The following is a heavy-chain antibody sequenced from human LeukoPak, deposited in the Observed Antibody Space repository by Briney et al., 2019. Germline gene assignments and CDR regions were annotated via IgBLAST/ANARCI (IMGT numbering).Heavy chain of an antibody. CDR1: VDNFSRYA. V-gene: IGHV1-69*04. CDR3: ARVEDYGDYVPLGMYG. Sequence: SVKVSCESSVDNFSRYATSWVPHAPGQGLECMGRIIPILGMAEYAQMTQGRVRITADKSTSTAYMELSSLRSEDTAVYYCARVEDYGDYVPLGMYGWGQGTLSASPQ. J-gene: IGHJ6*01. CDR2: IIPILGMA. D-gene: IGHD4-17*01.